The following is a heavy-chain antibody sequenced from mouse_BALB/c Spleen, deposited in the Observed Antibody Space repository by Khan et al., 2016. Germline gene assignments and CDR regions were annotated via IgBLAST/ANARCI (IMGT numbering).Heavy chain of an antibody. CDR3: ARKEYGNYGFAY. CDR2: INPNNGGT. J-gene: IGHJ3*01. Sequence: VQLQQSGPELVKPGASVKIPCKASGYTFTDYNMDWVKQSHGKSLEWIGDINPNNGGTIYNQKFKGKATLTVDKSSSTAYMELRSLTSEDTAVYCCARKEYGNYGFAYWGQGTLVTVSA. V-gene: IGHV1-18*01. CDR1: GYTFTDYN. D-gene: IGHD2-10*02.